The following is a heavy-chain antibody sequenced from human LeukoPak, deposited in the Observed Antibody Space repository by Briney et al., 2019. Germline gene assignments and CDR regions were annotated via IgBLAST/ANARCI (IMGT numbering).Heavy chain of an antibody. CDR3: ARDFGYF. V-gene: IGHV3-48*04. Sequence: GGSLRLSCAASGFAFANQAMGWVRQASGKGLEWVSYISSSGSIIYYSDSVKGRFTISRDNAKNSLYLQMNSLRAEDTAVYYCARDFGYFWGQGTLVTVSS. D-gene: IGHD3-10*01. CDR1: GFAFANQA. CDR2: ISSSGSII. J-gene: IGHJ4*02.